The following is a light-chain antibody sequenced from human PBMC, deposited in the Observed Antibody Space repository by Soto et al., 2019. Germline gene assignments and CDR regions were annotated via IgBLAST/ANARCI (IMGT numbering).Light chain of an antibody. J-gene: IGLJ1*01. V-gene: IGLV2-14*01. CDR2: EVT. CDR3: SSYTTTNTPYV. Sequence: QSVLTQPASVSGSPGQSITISCTGSSSDVGGYKYVSWYQQYPGKAPKLIISEVTVRPSGVSHRFSGSKSGNSASLTISGLQAEDEADYYCSSYTTTNTPYVFGSGTKLTVL. CDR1: SSDVGGYKY.